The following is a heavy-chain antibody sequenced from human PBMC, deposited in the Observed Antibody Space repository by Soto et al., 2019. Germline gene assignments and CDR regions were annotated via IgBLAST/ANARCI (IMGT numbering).Heavy chain of an antibody. J-gene: IGHJ4*02. Sequence: QVQLQESGPGLVKPSQTLSLTCTVSGGSISSGGSYWNWIRQRPGKGLEWIGYIYYSGSFYYTPSLKGRVLISRDTSKNQFSLKLSSVTAADTAVYYCARAPETPPIFGVVRPYFFDYWGQGTLVTVSS. CDR3: ARAPETPPIFGVVRPYFFDY. V-gene: IGHV4-31*03. CDR2: IYYSGSF. D-gene: IGHD3-3*01. CDR1: GGSISSGGSY.